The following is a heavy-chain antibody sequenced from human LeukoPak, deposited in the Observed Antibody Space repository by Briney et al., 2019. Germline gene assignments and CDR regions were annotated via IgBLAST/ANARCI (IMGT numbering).Heavy chain of an antibody. J-gene: IGHJ4*02. D-gene: IGHD1-26*01. CDR3: ARGEVGASEFDY. CDR2: IYYSGST. V-gene: IGHV4-30-4*08. CDR1: GGSISSGDYY. Sequence: SQTLSLTCTVSGGSISSGDYYWSWIRQPPGKGLEWIGYIYYSGSTYYNPSLKSRVTISVDTSKNQFSLKLSSVTAADTAVYYCARGEVGASEFDYWGQGTPVTVSS.